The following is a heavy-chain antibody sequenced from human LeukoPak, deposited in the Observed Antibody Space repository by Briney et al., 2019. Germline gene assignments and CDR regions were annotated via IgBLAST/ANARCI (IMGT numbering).Heavy chain of an antibody. J-gene: IGHJ4*02. V-gene: IGHV1-2*02. Sequence: GGSVKVSCKASGYTFTGYYMHWVRQAPGQGLEWMGWINPNSGGTNYAQKFQGRVTMTRDTSISTAYMELSRLRSDDTAVYYCAREQNYDSSGYYYDFGDWGQGTLVTVSS. D-gene: IGHD3-22*01. CDR1: GYTFTGYY. CDR3: AREQNYDSSGYYYDFGD. CDR2: INPNSGGT.